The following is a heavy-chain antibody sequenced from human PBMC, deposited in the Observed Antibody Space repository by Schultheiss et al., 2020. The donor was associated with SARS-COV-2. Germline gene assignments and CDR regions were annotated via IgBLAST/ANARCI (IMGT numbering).Heavy chain of an antibody. CDR3: ARGSVDTARSWFDP. V-gene: IGHV4-34*01. D-gene: IGHD5-18*01. Sequence: SETLSLTCAVYGGSFSGYYWSWIRQPPGKGLEWIGEINHSGSTNYNPSLKSRVTISVDKSKNQFSLKLSSVTAADTAVYYCARGSVDTARSWFDPWGQGTLVTVSS. CDR1: GGSFSGYY. J-gene: IGHJ5*02. CDR2: INHSGST.